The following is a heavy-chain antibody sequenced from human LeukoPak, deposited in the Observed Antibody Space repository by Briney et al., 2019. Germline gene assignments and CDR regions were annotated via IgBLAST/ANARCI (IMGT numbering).Heavy chain of an antibody. CDR1: GGTFSSYA. CDR3: ATRADYGGSVLFDY. V-gene: IGHV1-69*05. Sequence: GSSVKVSCKASGGTFSSYAISWVRQAPGQGLEWMGGIIPIFGTANYAQKFQGRVTITTDESTSTAYMELSSLRSEDTAVYYCATRADYGGSVLFDYWGQGTLVTVSS. J-gene: IGHJ4*02. CDR2: IIPIFGTA. D-gene: IGHD4-23*01.